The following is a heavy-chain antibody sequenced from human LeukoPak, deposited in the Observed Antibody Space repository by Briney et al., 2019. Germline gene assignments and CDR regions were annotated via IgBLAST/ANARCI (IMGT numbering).Heavy chain of an antibody. CDR3: ARLVRGVGYWYFDL. CDR1: GGSISSGGYY. CDR2: IHHSGST. J-gene: IGHJ2*01. V-gene: IGHV4-30-2*01. D-gene: IGHD3-10*01. Sequence: PSQTLSLTCTVSGGSISSGGYYWSWIRQPPGKGLEWINDIHHSGSTHYNPSLKSRVTISVDTSKNQFSLNLSSVTAADTAMYYCARLVRGVGYWYFDLWGRGTLVTVSS.